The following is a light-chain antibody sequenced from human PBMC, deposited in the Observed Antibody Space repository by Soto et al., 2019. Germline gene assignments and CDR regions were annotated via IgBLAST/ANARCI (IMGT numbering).Light chain of an antibody. V-gene: IGKV3-15*01. CDR1: QSVSSN. CDR2: GAS. Sequence: EIVMTQSPATLSVSPGERATLSCSASQSVSSNLAWYQQKPGQAPRLLIYGASTRATGIPARFSGSGSGTECTLTISSLQSEDFAVYYCQKYNNWPPTFGHGTKVQLK. J-gene: IGKJ1*01. CDR3: QKYNNWPPT.